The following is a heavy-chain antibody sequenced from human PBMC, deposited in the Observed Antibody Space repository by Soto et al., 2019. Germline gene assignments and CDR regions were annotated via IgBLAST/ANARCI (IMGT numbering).Heavy chain of an antibody. V-gene: IGHV3-7*01. J-gene: IGHJ6*02. CDR2: LKQDGSEK. CDR1: GFTFSSYW. D-gene: IGHD6-13*01. CDR3: ARIASAGRGWDV. Sequence: EVQLVESGGGLVQPGGSLRLSCAASGFTFSSYWMSWVRQAPGKGLEWVGNLKQDGSEKNYVDVMEGRFTISRDNAENSLYLQMNSLRAEDTAVYYCARIASAGRGWDVWGQGTTVVVSS.